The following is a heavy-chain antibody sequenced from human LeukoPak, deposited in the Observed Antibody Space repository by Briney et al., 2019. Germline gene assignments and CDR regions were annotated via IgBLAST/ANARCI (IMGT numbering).Heavy chain of an antibody. CDR3: AKSNPYSSSWRGYYFDY. Sequence: GGSLRLSCAASGFTFSSYGMSWVRQAPGKGLEWVSGISGSGGSTYYADSVKGRFTISRDNSKNTLYLQMNSLRAEDTAVYYCAKSNPYSSSWRGYYFDYWGQGTLVTVSS. D-gene: IGHD6-13*01. CDR1: GFTFSSYG. CDR2: ISGSGGST. V-gene: IGHV3-23*01. J-gene: IGHJ4*02.